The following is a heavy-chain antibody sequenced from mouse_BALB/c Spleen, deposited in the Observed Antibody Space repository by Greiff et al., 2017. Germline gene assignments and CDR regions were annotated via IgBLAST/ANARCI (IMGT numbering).Heavy chain of an antibody. CDR3: ARHPDGNFFAY. J-gene: IGHJ3*01. D-gene: IGHD2-1*01. CDR1: GFTFSSYG. Sequence: EVHLVESGGDLVKPGGSLKLSCAASGFTFSSYGMSWVRQTPDKRLEWVATISSGGSYTYYPDSVKGRFTISRDNAKNTLYLQMSSLKSEDTAMYYCARHPDGNFFAYWGQGTLVTVSA. V-gene: IGHV5-6*01. CDR2: ISSGGSYT.